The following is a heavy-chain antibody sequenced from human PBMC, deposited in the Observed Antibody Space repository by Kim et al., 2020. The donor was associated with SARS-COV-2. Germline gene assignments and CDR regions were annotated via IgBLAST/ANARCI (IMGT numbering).Heavy chain of an antibody. V-gene: IGHV3-48*04. J-gene: IGHJ4*02. Sequence: GGSLRLSCAASGFSFSTFNMNWVRQAPGKGLEWVSYISSSSTAIYYADSVKGRFTISRDNAKKSLYLQMNSLRPEDTAVYYCARRTSAVAGVYDYWGQGT. D-gene: IGHD6-19*01. CDR1: GFSFSTFN. CDR2: ISSSSTAI. CDR3: ARRTSAVAGVYDY.